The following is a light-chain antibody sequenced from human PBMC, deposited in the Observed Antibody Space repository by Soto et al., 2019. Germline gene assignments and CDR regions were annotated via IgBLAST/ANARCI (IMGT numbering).Light chain of an antibody. J-gene: IGKJ1*01. V-gene: IGKV3-11*01. CDR3: QQRGNWPRT. CDR2: DAS. Sequence: EIVLTQSPATLYLSPEERATLSCRASQSVSSYLAWYQQKPGQAPRLLIYDASKRSTGIPARFSGSGSGTDFTLTISNLEPEGFAVYNCQQRGNWPRTLGQGTKVAIK. CDR1: QSVSSY.